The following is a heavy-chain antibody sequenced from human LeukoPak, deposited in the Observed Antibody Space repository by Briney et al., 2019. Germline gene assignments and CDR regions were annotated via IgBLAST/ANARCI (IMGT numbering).Heavy chain of an antibody. J-gene: IGHJ6*02. D-gene: IGHD6-13*01. CDR3: AREFIAAAADYYYGMDV. Sequence: VASVKVSCKASGYTFTSYAMNWVRQAPGQGLEWMGGIIPIFGTANYAQKFQGRVTITADESTSTAYMELSSLRSEDTAVYYCAREFIAAAADYYYGMDVWGQGTTVTVSS. V-gene: IGHV1-69*13. CDR1: GYTFTSYA. CDR2: IIPIFGTA.